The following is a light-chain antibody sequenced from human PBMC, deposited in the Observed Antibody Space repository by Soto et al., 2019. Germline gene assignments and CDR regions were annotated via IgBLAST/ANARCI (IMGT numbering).Light chain of an antibody. Sequence: EILLTQSPGTLSLSPGERATLSCRASQSVSSSYLAWYQQKPGQAPRLLIYDVSTGATGIPARFSGRRSGTDFTLTINSLEPEDFAVYYCQQRSNWPLTFGGGTKVDIK. CDR1: QSVSSSY. CDR2: DVS. CDR3: QQRSNWPLT. J-gene: IGKJ4*01. V-gene: IGKV3-11*01.